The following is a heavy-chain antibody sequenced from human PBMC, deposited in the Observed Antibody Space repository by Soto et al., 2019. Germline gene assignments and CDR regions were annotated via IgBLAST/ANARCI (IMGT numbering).Heavy chain of an antibody. CDR3: ASYREKVYYDILTPSVDI. V-gene: IGHV3-11*01. J-gene: IGHJ3*02. D-gene: IGHD3-9*01. CDR2: ISSSGSTI. CDR1: GFTFSDYY. Sequence: GGSLRLSCAASGFTFSDYYMSWIRQAPGKGLEWVSYISSSGSTIYYADSVKGRFTISRDNAKNSLYLQMNSLRAEDTAVYYCASYREKVYYDILTPSVDIWGQGTMVTVSS.